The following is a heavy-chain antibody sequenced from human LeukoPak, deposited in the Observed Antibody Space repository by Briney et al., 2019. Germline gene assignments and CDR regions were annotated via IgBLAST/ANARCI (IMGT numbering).Heavy chain of an antibody. CDR1: GFTFSSYG. D-gene: IGHD2-2*01. J-gene: IGHJ4*02. Sequence: GGSLRLSCAASGFTFSSYGMHWVRQAPGKGLEWVAFIRYDGTNKYYADSVKGRFTISRDNSKNTLYLQMNSLRAEDTAVYYCAKGGTDCSSTSCYLTRFDYWGQGTLVTVSS. CDR2: IRYDGTNK. V-gene: IGHV3-30*02. CDR3: AKGGTDCSSTSCYLTRFDY.